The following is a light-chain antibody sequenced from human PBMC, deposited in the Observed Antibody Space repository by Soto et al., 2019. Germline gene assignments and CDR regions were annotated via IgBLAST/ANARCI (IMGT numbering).Light chain of an antibody. J-gene: IGLJ2*01. Sequence: QSALTQPSSVSGSPGQSVTISCTGTSSDVGGFNFVSWYQQHPGKAPKLMIYDVTKRPSGVPDRFSGSKSGNTASLTISGLQAEDEAAYYCCSYAGSYTLVVFGGGTQLTVL. V-gene: IGLV2-11*01. CDR2: DVT. CDR1: SSDVGGFNF. CDR3: CSYAGSYTLVV.